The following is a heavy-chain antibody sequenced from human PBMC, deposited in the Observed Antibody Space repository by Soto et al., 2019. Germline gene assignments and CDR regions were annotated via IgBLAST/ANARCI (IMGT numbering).Heavy chain of an antibody. D-gene: IGHD1-1*01. CDR3: VRDPGEDSDHWNYFDY. J-gene: IGHJ4*02. CDR1: GFTFSNYW. CDR2: IKGDGTGK. V-gene: IGHV3-7*05. Sequence: EVQVVESGGGLVQPGGSLRLSCAASGFTFSNYWMNWVRQAPGKGLEWVASIKGDGTGKYYVDSVKGRFTISRDNAHNSVFLQMNSLRAEDTAVYYCVRDPGEDSDHWNYFDYWGQGKLVTVST.